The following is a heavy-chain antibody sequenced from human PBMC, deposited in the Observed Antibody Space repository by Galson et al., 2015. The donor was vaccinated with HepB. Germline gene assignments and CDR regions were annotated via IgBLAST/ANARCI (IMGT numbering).Heavy chain of an antibody. CDR1: GFPFSDLY. Sequence: SLRLSCAAPGFPFSDLYMSWIRQAPGKGLEWVSYISGSGTDTNYADSVKGRFTISRDNAKNSLYLQMNSLEAEDTALYYCAKGAPGADSWGQGTLVTVSS. CDR3: AKGAPGADS. CDR2: ISGSGTDT. J-gene: IGHJ4*02. V-gene: IGHV3-11*06.